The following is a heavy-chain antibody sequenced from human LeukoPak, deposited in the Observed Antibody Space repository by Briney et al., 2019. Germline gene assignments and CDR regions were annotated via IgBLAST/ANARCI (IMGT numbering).Heavy chain of an antibody. V-gene: IGHV3-23*01. J-gene: IGHJ4*02. CDR2: ISGGGGST. CDR3: AKGGKWDVTPFDY. D-gene: IGHD1-26*01. CDR1: GFTFTSYS. Sequence: GGSLRLSCAASGFTFTSYSMNWVRQAPGKGLEWVSTISGGGGSTYYTDSVKGRFTISRDNSKNTLYLQVNSLRAEDTAVYYCAKGGKWDVTPFDYWGQGTLVTVSS.